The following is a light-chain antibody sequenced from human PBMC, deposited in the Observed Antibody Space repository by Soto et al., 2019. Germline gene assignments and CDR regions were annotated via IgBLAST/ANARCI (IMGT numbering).Light chain of an antibody. CDR3: CSYAGTYSHRI. V-gene: IGLV2-11*01. CDR1: SSDVGGYNF. J-gene: IGLJ2*01. Sequence: QSALTQPRSVSGSPGQSVTISCTGTSSDVGGYNFVSWYHQHPGKAPKVMIYDDRMRPSGVPDRFSGSRSGNTASLTISGLQAEDEADYYCCSYAGTYSHRIFGGGTKLTVL. CDR2: DDR.